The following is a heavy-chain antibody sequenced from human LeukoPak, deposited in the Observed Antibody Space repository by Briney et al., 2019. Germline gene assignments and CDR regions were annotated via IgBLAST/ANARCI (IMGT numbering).Heavy chain of an antibody. CDR2: INAGNGNT. CDR3: ARGLTLGKWELHFDY. V-gene: IGHV1-3*03. CDR1: GFTFTSYA. Sequence: GGSLRLSCAASGFTFTSYAMHWVRQAPGQRLEWMGWINAGNGNTKYSQEFQGRVTITRDTSASTAYMELSSLRSEDMAVYYCARGLTLGKWELHFDYWGQGTLVTVSS. J-gene: IGHJ4*02. D-gene: IGHD1-26*01.